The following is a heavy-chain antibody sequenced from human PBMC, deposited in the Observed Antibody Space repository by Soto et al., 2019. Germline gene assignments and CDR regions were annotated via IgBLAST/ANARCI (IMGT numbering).Heavy chain of an antibody. V-gene: IGHV3-53*01. J-gene: IGHJ4*02. CDR1: GFTVSTDW. CDR2: IYSGGST. CDR3: ARNYYDTGGGFDY. Sequence: PWGSLRLSCAASGFTVSTDWMYWVRQAPGKGLEWVSVIYSGGSTYYADSVKGRFTISRDNSKNTLYLQMNSLRAEDTAVYYCARNYYDTGGGFDYWGQGTLVTVS. D-gene: IGHD3-22*01.